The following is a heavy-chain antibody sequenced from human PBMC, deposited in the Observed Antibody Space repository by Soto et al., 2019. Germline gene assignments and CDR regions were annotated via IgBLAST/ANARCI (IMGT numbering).Heavy chain of an antibody. V-gene: IGHV3-66*01. CDR1: GFTVSSNY. J-gene: IGHJ6*02. D-gene: IGHD3-22*01. CDR2: IYSGGST. Sequence: GGSLRLSCAASGFTVSSNYMSWVRQAPGKGLEWVSVIYSGGSTYYADSVKGRFTISRDNSKNTLYLQMNSLRAEDTAVYYCASRGHYDSSGYYYYYGMDVWGQGTTVTVSS. CDR3: ASRGHYDSSGYYYYYGMDV.